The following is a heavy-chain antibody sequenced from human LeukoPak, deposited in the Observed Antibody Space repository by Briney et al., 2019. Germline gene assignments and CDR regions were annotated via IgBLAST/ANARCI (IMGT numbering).Heavy chain of an antibody. D-gene: IGHD6-19*01. V-gene: IGHV3-74*01. Sequence: GGSLRLSCVASGFTFSSYWMHWVRQDPRKGLVWVSRINGDGRNINYADSVRGRFTISRDNAKNTLYLQMNTLRVEDTAVYYCARAAYNSGPDYWGQGTLVTVSS. CDR3: ARAAYNSGPDY. CDR2: INGDGRNI. CDR1: GFTFSSYW. J-gene: IGHJ4*02.